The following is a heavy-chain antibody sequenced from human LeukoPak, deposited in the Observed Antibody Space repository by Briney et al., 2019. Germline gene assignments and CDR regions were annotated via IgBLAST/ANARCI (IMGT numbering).Heavy chain of an antibody. Sequence: GGSLRLSCAASGFTFSSYGMNWVRQAPGKGLEWVSYISSSSSTIYYADSVKGRFTISRDNAKNSLYLQMNSLRAEDTAVYYCARGIAKGYYYYYYMDVWGKGTTVTVSS. CDR2: ISSSSSTI. D-gene: IGHD6-13*01. CDR1: GFTFSSYG. V-gene: IGHV3-48*01. CDR3: ARGIAKGYYYYYYMDV. J-gene: IGHJ6*03.